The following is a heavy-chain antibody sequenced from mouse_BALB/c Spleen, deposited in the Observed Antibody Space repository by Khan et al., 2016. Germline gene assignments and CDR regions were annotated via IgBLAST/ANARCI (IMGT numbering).Heavy chain of an antibody. V-gene: IGHV1-9*01. D-gene: IGHD3-2*01. CDR2: ILPGSGST. J-gene: IGHJ2*01. CDR1: GYTFSSYW. Sequence: QVQLQQSGAELMKPGASVKISCKATGYTFSSYWIEWVKQRPGHGLEWFGEILPGSGSTNYNETFKGKATFTADTSSIKAYMQLSSLTSEDSAVYYYARLRQLGLQDYFDYWGQGTTLTVSS. CDR3: ARLRQLGLQDYFDY.